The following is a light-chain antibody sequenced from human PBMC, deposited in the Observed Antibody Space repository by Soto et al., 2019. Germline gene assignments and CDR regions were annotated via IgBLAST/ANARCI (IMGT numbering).Light chain of an antibody. V-gene: IGLV4-69*01. J-gene: IGLJ2*01. CDR2: LNSDGSH. CDR1: SGHSSYA. CDR3: LTWGTGIHVV. Sequence: QPVLTQSPSASASLGASVKLTCTLSSGHSSYAIAWHQQQPEKGPRYLMKLNSDGSHSKGDGIPDRFSGSSSGAERYLTISSLQSEDEADYYCLTWGTGIHVVFGGGTKVTVL.